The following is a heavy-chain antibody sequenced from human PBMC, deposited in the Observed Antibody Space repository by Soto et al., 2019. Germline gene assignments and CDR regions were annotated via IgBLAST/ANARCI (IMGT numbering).Heavy chain of an antibody. D-gene: IGHD3-16*01. CDR2: IYYSGST. CDR1: GGSISSYY. Sequence: SETLSLTCTVSGGSISSYYWSWIRQPPGKGLEWIGYIYYSGSTNYNPSLKSRVTISVDTSKNQFSLKPSSVTAADTAVYYCARDVGAAHYFDYWGQGTLVTVSS. CDR3: ARDVGAAHYFDY. V-gene: IGHV4-59*01. J-gene: IGHJ4*02.